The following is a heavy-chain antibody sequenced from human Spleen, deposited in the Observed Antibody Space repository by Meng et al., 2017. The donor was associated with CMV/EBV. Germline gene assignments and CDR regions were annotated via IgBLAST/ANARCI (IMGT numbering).Heavy chain of an antibody. V-gene: IGHV1-69*05. CDR2: IIPIFGTA. J-gene: IGHJ6*02. CDR3: ARVRPLTGTVYYYYGMDV. D-gene: IGHD1-20*01. CDR1: GGTFSSYT. Sequence: SVKVSCKASGGTFSSYTISWVRQAPGQRLEWMGGIIPIFGTANYAQKFQGRVTITTDESTSTAYMEPRSLRSDDTAVYYCARVRPLTGTVYYYYGMDVWGQGTTVTVSS.